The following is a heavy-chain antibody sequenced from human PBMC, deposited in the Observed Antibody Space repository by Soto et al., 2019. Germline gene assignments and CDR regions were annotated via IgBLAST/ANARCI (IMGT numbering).Heavy chain of an antibody. CDR2: ISSSSTFS. V-gene: IGHV3-21*01. J-gene: IGHJ6*02. CDR3: ARDPCQQLVLYFYYGMDL. D-gene: IGHD6-13*01. CDR1: GFNFRSYC. Sequence: GGSLRLSCETSGFNFRSYCMNWVRQAPGKGLEWVASISSSSTFSYYADSVKGRFTISRDNAHNSVSLQMNSLRAEDTAVYYCARDPCQQLVLYFYYGMDLWGRGTTVTVSS.